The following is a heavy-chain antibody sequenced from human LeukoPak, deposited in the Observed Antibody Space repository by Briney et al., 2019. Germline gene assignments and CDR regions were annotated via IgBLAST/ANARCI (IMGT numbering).Heavy chain of an antibody. CDR1: GFSFTTYA. J-gene: IGHJ6*02. D-gene: IGHD3-10*01. CDR2: ITNDGSST. V-gene: IGHV3-64*02. Sequence: GGSLRLSCAASGFSFTTYAMCWVRQAPGKGLEYVSAITNDGSSTYYADSVKGRFTISRDNSKNTLYLQMGSLRAEDMALYYCARVSVFYGSGGYGMDVWGQGTTVTVSS. CDR3: ARVSVFYGSGGYGMDV.